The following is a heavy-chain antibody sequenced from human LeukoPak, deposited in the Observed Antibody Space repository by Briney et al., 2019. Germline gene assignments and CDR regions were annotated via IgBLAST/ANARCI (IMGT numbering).Heavy chain of an antibody. CDR1: GDSVSSNSAA. CDR3: ARDTPEYSSGWFSFNY. Sequence: SQTLSLTCVISGDSVSSNSAAWSWIRQSPSRGLEWLGRTYYRSKWYYDFAVSVRSRITINPDTSKNQFSLQLNSVTPEDTAVYYCARDTPEYSSGWFSFNYWGQGTLVTVSS. V-gene: IGHV6-1*01. D-gene: IGHD6-19*01. J-gene: IGHJ4*02. CDR2: TYYRSKWYY.